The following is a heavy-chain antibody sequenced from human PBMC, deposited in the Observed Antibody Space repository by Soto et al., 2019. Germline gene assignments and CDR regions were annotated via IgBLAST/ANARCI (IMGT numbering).Heavy chain of an antibody. J-gene: IGHJ6*02. CDR1: GFTLSQFG. CDR3: ARKLRDSINWWNWFNNYDMDV. Sequence: QVQVVESGGGVVQPGGSLRLSCTASGFTLSQFGMHWVRQIPGKGLEWVALISYDGSKEFYAASVQGRFTISRDISKNTLFPQMNSLRVGDRGKYYWARKLRDSINWWNWFNNYDMDVWGQGTTVTVSS. V-gene: IGHV3-33*01. D-gene: IGHD2-8*02. CDR2: ISYDGSKE.